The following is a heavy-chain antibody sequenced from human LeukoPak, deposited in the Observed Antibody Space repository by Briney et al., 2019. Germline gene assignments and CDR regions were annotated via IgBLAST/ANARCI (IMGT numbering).Heavy chain of an antibody. CDR3: ARLTADYYYYGMDV. Sequence: PGGSLRLSCAASGFTFSKYEMNWVRQAPGKGLEWVSYISRSSSSLYHAESVKGRFTISRDNAKNSLYLQMNSLRAEDTAVYYCARLTADYYYYGMDVWGQGTTVTVSS. J-gene: IGHJ6*02. CDR2: ISRSSSSL. V-gene: IGHV3-48*03. CDR1: GFTFSKYE.